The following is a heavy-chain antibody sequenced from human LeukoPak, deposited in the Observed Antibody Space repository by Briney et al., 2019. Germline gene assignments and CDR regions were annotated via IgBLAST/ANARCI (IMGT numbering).Heavy chain of an antibody. J-gene: IGHJ3*02. Sequence: PGGSLRLSCAASGFTFDDYAMHWVRQAPGKGLEWVSGISWNSGSIGYADSVKGRFTISRDNAKNSLYLQMNSLRAEDMALYYCAKARCGGDCYDAFDTWGQGTMVTVSS. CDR1: GFTFDDYA. D-gene: IGHD2-21*02. CDR2: ISWNSGSI. V-gene: IGHV3-9*03. CDR3: AKARCGGDCYDAFDT.